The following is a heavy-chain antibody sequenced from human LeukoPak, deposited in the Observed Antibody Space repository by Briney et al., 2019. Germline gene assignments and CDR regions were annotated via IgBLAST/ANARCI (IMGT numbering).Heavy chain of an antibody. Sequence: ASVKVPCKASGYTFTSYDINWVRQATGQGLEWMGWMNSNSGNTGYAQKFQGRVTMTRNTSISTAYMELSSLRSEDTAVYYCARGIAAAGEFDYWGQGTLVTVSS. J-gene: IGHJ4*02. V-gene: IGHV1-8*01. D-gene: IGHD6-13*01. CDR2: MNSNSGNT. CDR3: ARGIAAAGEFDY. CDR1: GYTFTSYD.